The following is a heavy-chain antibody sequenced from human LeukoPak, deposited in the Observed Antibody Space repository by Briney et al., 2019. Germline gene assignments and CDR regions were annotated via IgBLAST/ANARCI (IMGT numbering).Heavy chain of an antibody. J-gene: IGHJ6*02. Sequence: SVKFSCKASGGTFSSYAISWVRQAPGQGLEWMGGIIPIFGTANYAQKFQGRVTITADESTSTAYMELSSLRSEDTAVYYCARGSSSWLPGGYYYYGMDVWGQGTTVTVSS. CDR1: GGTFSSYA. CDR2: IIPIFGTA. D-gene: IGHD6-13*01. V-gene: IGHV1-69*13. CDR3: ARGSSSWLPGGYYYYGMDV.